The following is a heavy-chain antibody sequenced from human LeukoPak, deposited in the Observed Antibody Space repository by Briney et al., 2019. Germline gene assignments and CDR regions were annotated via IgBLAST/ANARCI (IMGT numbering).Heavy chain of an antibody. Sequence: PGGSLRLSCAASGFTFSSYWMSWVRQAPGKGLEWVANIKQDGSEKYYVDSVKGRFTISRDNAKNSLYLQMNSLRAEDTAVYYCARDVGGSCTSTSCYLGWFDPWGQGTLVTVSS. CDR3: ARDVGGSCTSTSCYLGWFDP. J-gene: IGHJ5*02. CDR1: GFTFSSYW. CDR2: IKQDGSEK. V-gene: IGHV3-7*01. D-gene: IGHD2-2*03.